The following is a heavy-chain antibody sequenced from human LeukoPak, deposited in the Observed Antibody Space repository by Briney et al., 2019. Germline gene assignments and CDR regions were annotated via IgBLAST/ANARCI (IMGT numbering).Heavy chain of an antibody. CDR1: GFTFTNYA. J-gene: IGHJ4*02. D-gene: IGHD1-20*01. CDR3: AKVKWKLIGYFDY. Sequence: GGSLRLSCAASGFTFTNYAMSWVRQAPGKGLEWVAVLTGDGGTYYADSVKGRFTNSRDDSKNTLFLQMNSLRAEDTAVYFCAKVKWKLIGYFDYWGQGTLVTVSS. V-gene: IGHV3-23*01. CDR2: LTGDGGT.